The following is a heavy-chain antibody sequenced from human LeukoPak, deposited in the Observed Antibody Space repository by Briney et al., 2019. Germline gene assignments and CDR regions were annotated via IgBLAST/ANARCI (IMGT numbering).Heavy chain of an antibody. V-gene: IGHV4-39*07. Sequence: PSETRSLTCTVSGGSISSSSYYWGWIRQPPGKGLEWIGSIYYSGSTYYNPSLKSRVTISVDTSKNQFSLKLSSVTAADTAVYYCALAADDYYFDYWGQGTLVTVSS. CDR2: IYYSGST. CDR3: ALAADDYYFDY. D-gene: IGHD6-13*01. CDR1: GGSISSSSYY. J-gene: IGHJ4*02.